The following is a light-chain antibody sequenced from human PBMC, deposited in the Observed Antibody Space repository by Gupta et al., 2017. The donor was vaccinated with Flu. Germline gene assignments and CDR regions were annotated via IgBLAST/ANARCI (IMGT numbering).Light chain of an antibody. V-gene: IGLV1-47*01. CDR3: ASWDDSLV. J-gene: IGLJ2*01. Sequence: QSVMIQPPSASGTPGQRVTISCSGSSSNIGSNYVYWYQQLPGTAPKLLMFRNNERPSGVPDRFSGSKSGTSASLTISGLRSEDEAEYYCASWDDSLVFGGGTKLTVL. CDR2: RNN. CDR1: SSNIGSNY.